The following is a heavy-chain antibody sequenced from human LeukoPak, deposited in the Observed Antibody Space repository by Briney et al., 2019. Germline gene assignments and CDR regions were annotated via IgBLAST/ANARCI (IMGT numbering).Heavy chain of an antibody. CDR3: ARHCTGNYYDSSGYSPSDPFDY. Sequence: GESLKISCKGSGYSFTSYWIGWVRQMPGKGLEWMGIIYPGDSDTRYSPSFQGQVTISADQSISTAYLQWSSLKASDTAMYYCARHCTGNYYDSSGYSPSDPFDYWGQGTLVTVSS. J-gene: IGHJ4*02. CDR1: GYSFTSYW. CDR2: IYPGDSDT. V-gene: IGHV5-51*01. D-gene: IGHD3-22*01.